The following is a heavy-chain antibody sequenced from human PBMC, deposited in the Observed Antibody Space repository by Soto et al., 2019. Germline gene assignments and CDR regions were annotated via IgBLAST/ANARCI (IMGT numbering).Heavy chain of an antibody. CDR2: IYYSGST. CDR1: GGSISSGDYY. J-gene: IGHJ6*02. D-gene: IGHD4-17*01. Sequence: SETLSLACTVSGGSISSGDYYWSWIRQPPGKGLEWIGYIYYSGSTYYNPSLKSRVTISVDTSKNQFSLKLSSVTAADTAVYYCARDSYGGNSGMDVWGQGTTVTVSS. CDR3: ARDSYGGNSGMDV. V-gene: IGHV4-30-4*01.